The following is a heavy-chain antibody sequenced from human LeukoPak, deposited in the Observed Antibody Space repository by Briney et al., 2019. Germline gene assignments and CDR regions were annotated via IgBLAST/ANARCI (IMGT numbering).Heavy chain of an antibody. CDR1: GGSISSYY. J-gene: IGHJ4*02. D-gene: IGHD3-10*01. CDR3: ARDFGSGNYYNPLYFDY. Sequence: PSETLSLTCTVSGGSISSYYWSWIRQPAGKGLEWIGRIYTSGSTNYNPSLKSRVTISVDKSKNQFSLKLSSVTAADTAVYYCARDFGSGNYYNPLYFDYWGQGTLVTVSS. CDR2: IYTSGST. V-gene: IGHV4-4*07.